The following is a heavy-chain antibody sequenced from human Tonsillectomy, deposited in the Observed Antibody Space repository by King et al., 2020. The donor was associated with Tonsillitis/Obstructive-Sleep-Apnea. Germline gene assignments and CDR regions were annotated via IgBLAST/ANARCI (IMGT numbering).Heavy chain of an antibody. Sequence: VQLVESGGGVVQPGRSLRLSCAASGFTFNSYGMHWVRQAPGKGPEWVAVIWYDGSNKYYADSVKGRFTTSRDNSKNTLYLQMNSLRVEDTAVYYCAGDSGRLVETTHYYYNMDVWGKGTTVTVSS. CDR2: IWYDGSNK. J-gene: IGHJ6*03. CDR1: GFTFNSYG. CDR3: AGDSGRLVETTHYYYNMDV. V-gene: IGHV3-33*01. D-gene: IGHD1-26*01.